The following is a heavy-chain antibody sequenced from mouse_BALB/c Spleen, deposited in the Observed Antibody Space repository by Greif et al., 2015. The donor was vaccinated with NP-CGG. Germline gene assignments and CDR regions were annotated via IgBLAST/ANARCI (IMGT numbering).Heavy chain of an antibody. Sequence: EVKLVESGGGLVKPGGSLKLSCAASGFAFSSYDMSWVRQTPEERLEWVATISSGGSYTYYPDSVKGRFTISRDNARNTLYLQMSSLRSEDTALYYCARHGRQSDDVTNYFDYWGQGTTLTVSS. CDR2: ISSGGSYT. CDR1: GFAFSSYD. J-gene: IGHJ2*01. V-gene: IGHV5-9*02. D-gene: IGHD2-12*01. CDR3: ARHGRQSDDVTNYFDY.